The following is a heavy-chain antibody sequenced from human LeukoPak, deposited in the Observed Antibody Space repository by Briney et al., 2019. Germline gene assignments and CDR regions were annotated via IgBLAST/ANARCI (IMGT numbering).Heavy chain of an antibody. CDR1: GFAFRSQA. CDR2: ISDSGDTT. CDR3: AKDARRSDGWYFFDH. J-gene: IGHJ4*02. D-gene: IGHD6-19*01. V-gene: IGHV3-23*01. Sequence: GGSLRLSCAASGFAFRSQAMGWVRQAPGKGLEWVSVISDSGDTTYYADSVKGRFTISRDNSKNTLYLQMNSRRAEDTAIYYCAKDARRSDGWYFFDHWGQGALVTVSS.